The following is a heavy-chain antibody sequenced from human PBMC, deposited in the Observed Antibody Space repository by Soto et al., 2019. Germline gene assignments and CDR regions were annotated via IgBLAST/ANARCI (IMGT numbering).Heavy chain of an antibody. CDR2: LSGSDGST. Sequence: EVQLLESGGGLVQPGGSLRLSCAASGFTFNNYAMTWVRQAPGKGVEWVSTLSGSDGSTYYADSVKGRCTISRENSKNALYLQMSSLRAEDTALYYCVKDWTGDTCPCMDVWGQGTTVTVSS. CDR1: GFTFNNYA. V-gene: IGHV3-23*01. CDR3: VKDWTGDTCPCMDV. J-gene: IGHJ6*01. D-gene: IGHD2-8*02.